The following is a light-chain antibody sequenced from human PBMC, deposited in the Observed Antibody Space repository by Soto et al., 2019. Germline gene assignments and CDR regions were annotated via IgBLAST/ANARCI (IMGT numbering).Light chain of an antibody. Sequence: EVVMTQSPATLSVSPGERVTLSCRASQNVNINLAWYQHKAGQAPRLLLYGASNRATDIPVKFSGSGSGTEFTLTISSLQSEDFAVDYCQQYNDWPRTFGQGTRVE. CDR1: QNVNIN. J-gene: IGKJ1*01. CDR2: GAS. V-gene: IGKV3-15*01. CDR3: QQYNDWPRT.